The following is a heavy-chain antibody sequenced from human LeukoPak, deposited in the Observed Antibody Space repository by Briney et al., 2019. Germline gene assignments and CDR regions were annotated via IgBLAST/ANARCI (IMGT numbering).Heavy chain of an antibody. J-gene: IGHJ6*03. CDR2: INSDGSST. D-gene: IGHD6-19*01. Sequence: GGSLRLSCAASGFTFSSYWMHWVRHAPGKGLVWVSRINSDGSSTSYADSVKGRFTISRDNAKNTLYLQMNSLRAEDTAVYYCARAGIAVAGTGYYYMDVWGKGTTVTVSS. CDR1: GFTFSSYW. V-gene: IGHV3-74*01. CDR3: ARAGIAVAGTGYYYMDV.